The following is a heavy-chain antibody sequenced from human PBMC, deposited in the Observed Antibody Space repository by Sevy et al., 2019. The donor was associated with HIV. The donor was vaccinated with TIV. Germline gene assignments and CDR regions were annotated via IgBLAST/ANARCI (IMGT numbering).Heavy chain of an antibody. Sequence: GGSLRLSCAASGFTFSNYGMHWVRQAPGKGLEWVAVIWYDGSNKDYADSVKGRFTISRDNSKNTLYLQMNSLRAEDTAVYYCAKGACSGGSCYWGGDYYYYMDVWGKGTTVTVSS. D-gene: IGHD2-15*01. V-gene: IGHV3-33*06. CDR2: IWYDGSNK. CDR3: AKGACSGGSCYWGGDYYYYMDV. CDR1: GFTFSNYG. J-gene: IGHJ6*03.